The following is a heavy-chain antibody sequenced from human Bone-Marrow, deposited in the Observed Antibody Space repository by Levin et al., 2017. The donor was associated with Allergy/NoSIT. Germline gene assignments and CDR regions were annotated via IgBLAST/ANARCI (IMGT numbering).Heavy chain of an antibody. CDR2: IWYDGSTT. V-gene: IGHV3-33*01. Sequence: GESLKISCAASGFTFNSYVMHWVRQAPGKGLEWVAIIWYDGSTTYYADSVKGRFTISRDNSKNTLYLQMNSLRAEDTAVYYCVRDRYSSGWYVADYWGQGSLVTVSS. J-gene: IGHJ4*02. CDR1: GFTFNSYV. D-gene: IGHD6-19*01. CDR3: VRDRYSSGWYVADY.